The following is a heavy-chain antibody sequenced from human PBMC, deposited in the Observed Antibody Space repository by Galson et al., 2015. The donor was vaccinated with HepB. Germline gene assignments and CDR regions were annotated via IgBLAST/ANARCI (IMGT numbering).Heavy chain of an antibody. D-gene: IGHD3/OR15-3a*01. CDR2: ISWNSGSR. J-gene: IGHJ6*02. CDR3: AKGTYYYYGMDV. CDR1: GFTFDDYA. Sequence: SLRLSCAASGFTFDDYAMHWVRQAPGKGLEWVSGISWNSGSRGYADFVKGRFTISRDNARNSLYLQINSLRGEDTALYYCAKGTYYYYGMDVWGQGTTVTVSS. V-gene: IGHV3-9*01.